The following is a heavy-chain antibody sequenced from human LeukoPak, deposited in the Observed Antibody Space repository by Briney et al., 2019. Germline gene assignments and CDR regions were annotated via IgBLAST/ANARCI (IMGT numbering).Heavy chain of an antibody. J-gene: IGHJ4*02. D-gene: IGHD6-13*01. Sequence: PGGSLRLSCAASGFTFSGYWMTWVRQAPGKGLEWVANINQDGSAKYYVDSVKGRFTISRDNSKNTLYLQVNSLRAEDTAVYYCANLAAGTLTDYWGQGTLVTVSS. V-gene: IGHV3-7*01. CDR1: GFTFSGYW. CDR2: INQDGSAK. CDR3: ANLAAGTLTDY.